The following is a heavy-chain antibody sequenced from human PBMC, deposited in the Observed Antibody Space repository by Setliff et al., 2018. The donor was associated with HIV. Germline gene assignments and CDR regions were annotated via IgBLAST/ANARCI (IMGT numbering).Heavy chain of an antibody. J-gene: IGHJ3*02. V-gene: IGHV1-18*01. CDR3: ARASGGNSVENGFDI. Sequence: ASVKVSCKASGYRFSSYGISWVRQAPGQGLEWMGWISNYNGNTNYAQKFHGRVTMTTDTSTRTAYMEMRGLTYDDTAVYYCARASGGNSVENGFDIWGQGTMVTVS. CDR1: GYRFSSYG. CDR2: ISNYNGNT. D-gene: IGHD1-26*01.